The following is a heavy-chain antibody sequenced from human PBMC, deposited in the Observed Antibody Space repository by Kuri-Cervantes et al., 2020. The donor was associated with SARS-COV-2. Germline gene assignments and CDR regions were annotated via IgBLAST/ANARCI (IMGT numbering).Heavy chain of an antibody. CDR1: GFTFSSYW. CDR2: IKQDGSEK. D-gene: IGHD3-3*01. CDR3: ARDRKYYDFWSGPNYYMDV. Sequence: GGSLRLSCAASGFTFSSYWMSWVRQAPGKGLEWVANIKQDGSEKYCVDSVKGRFTISRDNAKNSLYLQMNSLRAEDTAVYYCARDRKYYDFWSGPNYYMDVWGKGTTVTVSS. J-gene: IGHJ6*03. V-gene: IGHV3-7*01.